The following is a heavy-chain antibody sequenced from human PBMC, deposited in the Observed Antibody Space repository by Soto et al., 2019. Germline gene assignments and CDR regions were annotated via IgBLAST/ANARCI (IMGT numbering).Heavy chain of an antibody. V-gene: IGHV1-69*12. Sequence: QVQLVQSGAEVKKPGSSVKVACTASGGTFSSYAISWVRQAPGQGLEWRGGIIPIFGTANYAQKFQGRVTITADESTSTAYMELSSLRSEDTAVYYCARPIVGATRGWSDPWGQGTLVTVSS. CDR1: GGTFSSYA. CDR2: IIPIFGTA. D-gene: IGHD1-26*01. J-gene: IGHJ5*02. CDR3: ARPIVGATRGWSDP.